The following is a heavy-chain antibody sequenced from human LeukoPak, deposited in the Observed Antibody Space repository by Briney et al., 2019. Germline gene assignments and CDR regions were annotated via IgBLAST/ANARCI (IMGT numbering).Heavy chain of an antibody. CDR3: AKSGTIAARRGFDY. Sequence: GGSLRLSCAASGFTFSDYAMSWVRQAPGKGLEWVSAISGAGGSTYYADSVKGRFTFSGDNSKSTLYLQMNSPRAEDTALYYCAKSGTIAARRGFDYWGQGTLVTVSS. CDR1: GFTFSDYA. D-gene: IGHD6-6*01. CDR2: ISGAGGST. V-gene: IGHV3-23*01. J-gene: IGHJ4*02.